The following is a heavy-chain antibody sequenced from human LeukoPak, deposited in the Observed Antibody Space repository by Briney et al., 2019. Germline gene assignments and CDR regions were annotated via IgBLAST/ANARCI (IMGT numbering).Heavy chain of an antibody. D-gene: IGHD6-13*01. CDR1: GFTFSNYA. Sequence: GGSLRLSCAASGFTFSNYAVSWVRQAPGKGLEWVSVISDSGGSTYYGDSVKGRFTISRDNSKNTLHLLMNSLRAEDTAVYYCAKGLAITGYSFSWYYFDYWGQGTLVTVSS. CDR2: ISDSGGST. J-gene: IGHJ4*02. CDR3: AKGLAITGYSFSWYYFDY. V-gene: IGHV3-23*01.